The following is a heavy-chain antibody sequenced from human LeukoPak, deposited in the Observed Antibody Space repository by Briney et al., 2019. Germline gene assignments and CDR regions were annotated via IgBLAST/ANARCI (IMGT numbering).Heavy chain of an antibody. J-gene: IGHJ5*02. CDR1: GGSISVYY. Sequence: SETLSLTCTVSGGSISVYYWSWLRQPPGKGLEWIGYIYYSGNTNYNPSLKSRVSMSVDTSKNQFSLKLSSVTAADTAVYYCARGYRNWFDPWGQGTLVTVSS. CDR2: IYYSGNT. V-gene: IGHV4-59*01. D-gene: IGHD3-16*02. CDR3: ARGYRNWFDP.